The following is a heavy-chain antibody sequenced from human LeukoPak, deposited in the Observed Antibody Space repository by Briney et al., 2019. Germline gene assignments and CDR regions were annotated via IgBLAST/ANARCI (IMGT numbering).Heavy chain of an antibody. Sequence: GGSLRLSCEASGLTFSNHGMSWVRQAPGKGLQWVSAITGDGTTTYYADSVEGRFTISRDNSRNMLYLQMSSLRAEDTAVYYCAKMNGYFEYWGQGALVPVSS. D-gene: IGHD1-1*01. CDR2: ITGDGTTT. V-gene: IGHV3-23*01. J-gene: IGHJ4*02. CDR1: GLTFSNHG. CDR3: AKMNGYFEY.